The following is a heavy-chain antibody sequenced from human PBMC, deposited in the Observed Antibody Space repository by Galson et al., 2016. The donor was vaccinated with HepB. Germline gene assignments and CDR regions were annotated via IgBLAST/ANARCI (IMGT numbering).Heavy chain of an antibody. J-gene: IGHJ5*02. CDR2: IYYSGST. CDR3: AKMESVATAGTARSNWFDP. D-gene: IGHD6-13*01. CDR1: GGSISNHY. V-gene: IGHV4-59*11. Sequence: TCIVSGGSISNHYWTWIRQSPGKALEWIGYIYYSGSTDYNPSLKSRVTISVDTSKNLFSLKLRSVTAADTAVYFCAKMESVATAGTARSNWFDPWGQGTLVTVSS.